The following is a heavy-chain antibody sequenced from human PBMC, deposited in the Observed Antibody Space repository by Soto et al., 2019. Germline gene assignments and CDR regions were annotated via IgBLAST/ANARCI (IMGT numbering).Heavy chain of an antibody. CDR2: IYYSGST. J-gene: IGHJ5*02. CDR1: GGSISSGDYY. CDR3: ARDFWSGYSPTGWFDP. V-gene: IGHV4-30-4*01. Sequence: PSETLSLTCTVSGGSISSGDYYWSWIRQPPGKGLEWIGYIYYSGSTYYNPSLKSRVTLSVDTSKNQFSLKLSSVTAADTAVYYCARDFWSGYSPTGWFDPWGQGTLVTVSS. D-gene: IGHD3-3*01.